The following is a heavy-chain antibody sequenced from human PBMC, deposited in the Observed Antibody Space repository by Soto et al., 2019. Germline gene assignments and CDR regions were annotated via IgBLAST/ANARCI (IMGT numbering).Heavy chain of an antibody. CDR2: ISGSGGST. D-gene: IGHD3-22*01. CDR1: GFTFSSYA. CDR3: AKDAPGSGYLSDY. V-gene: IGHV3-23*01. J-gene: IGHJ4*02. Sequence: GGSLRLSCAASGFTFSSYAMSWVRQAPGKGLEWVSAISGSGGSTYYADSVKGRFTISRANSKNTVYLQLNSLRAEDTAVYYCAKDAPGSGYLSDYWGQGTLVAVSS.